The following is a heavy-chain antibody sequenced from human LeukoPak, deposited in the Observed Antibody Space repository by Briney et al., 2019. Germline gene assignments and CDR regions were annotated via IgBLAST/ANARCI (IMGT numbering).Heavy chain of an antibody. V-gene: IGHV6-1*01. J-gene: IGHJ4*02. Sequence: SQTLSLTCAISGDSVSSNIAVWTWIRQSPSRGLEWLGRTYYRSKRYNEYAVSVKSRMTINPDTSKNQFSLQLNSVTPENTAVYYXARGPSSGSVDYWGQGTLVTVSS. CDR3: ARGPSSGSVDY. CDR2: TYYRSKRYN. CDR1: GDSVSSNIAV. D-gene: IGHD3-22*01.